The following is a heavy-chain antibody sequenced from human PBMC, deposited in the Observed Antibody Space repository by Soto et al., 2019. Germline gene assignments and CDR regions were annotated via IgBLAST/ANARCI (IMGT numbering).Heavy chain of an antibody. J-gene: IGHJ4*02. CDR3: AKDHCSSTSCLKDTDSKGY. D-gene: IGHD2-2*01. CDR2: ISGSGGST. CDR1: GFTFSSYA. V-gene: IGHV3-23*01. Sequence: QQSQTLSLTCAASGFTFSSYAMSWVRQAPGKGLEWVSAISGSGGSTYYADSVKGRFTISRDNSKNTLYLQMNSLRAEDTAVYYCAKDHCSSTSCLKDTDSKGYWGQGTLVTVSS.